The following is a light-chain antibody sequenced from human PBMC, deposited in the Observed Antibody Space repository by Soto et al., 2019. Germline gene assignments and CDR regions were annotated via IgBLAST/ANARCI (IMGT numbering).Light chain of an antibody. CDR2: GTS. CDR3: LQDYAYPRT. V-gene: IGKV1-6*01. CDR1: QDIRND. J-gene: IGKJ1*01. Sequence: AIQMTQSPSSLSASVGDRVTITCRASQDIRNDLGWYQQKPGTAPKLLIYGTSTLQSGVPSRFAGSGSGTDCTLTINSLQPGDVATYYCLQDYAYPRTFGQGTRVEVK.